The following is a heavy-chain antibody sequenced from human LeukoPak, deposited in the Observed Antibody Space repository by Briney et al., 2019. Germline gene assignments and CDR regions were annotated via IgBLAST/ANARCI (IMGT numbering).Heavy chain of an antibody. J-gene: IGHJ4*02. CDR1: GYSFTSYW. CDR3: ARPPTYRSFDF. D-gene: IGHD2-21*01. CDR2: IYPGDSDT. V-gene: IGHV5-51*01. Sequence: GESLKISCKGSGYSFTSYWIGWVRQMPGKGLEWVGSIYPGDSDTRYSPSFQGQVTISADRSISTAYLQWSSLKASDTAMYYCARPPTYRSFDFWGQGTLVTVSS.